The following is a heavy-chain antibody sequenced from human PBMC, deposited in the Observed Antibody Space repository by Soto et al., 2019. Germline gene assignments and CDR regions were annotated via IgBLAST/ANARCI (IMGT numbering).Heavy chain of an antibody. CDR1: GGTFSSYT. D-gene: IGHD2-2*01. CDR2: IIPILGIA. V-gene: IGHV1-69*08. J-gene: IGHJ5*02. CDR3: AREIVVVPAARKRGWFDP. Sequence: QVQLVQSGAEVKKPGSSVKVSCKASGGTFSSYTISWVRQAPGQGLEWMGRIIPILGIANYAQKFQGRVTITADKSTSTAYMELSSLRSEDTAVYYCAREIVVVPAARKRGWFDPWGQGTLVTVSS.